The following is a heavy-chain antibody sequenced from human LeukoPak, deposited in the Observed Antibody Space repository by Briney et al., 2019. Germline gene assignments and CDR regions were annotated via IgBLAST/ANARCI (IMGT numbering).Heavy chain of an antibody. Sequence: GGSLRLSCAASGFTFSSYSMNWVRQAPGKGLEWVSSISSSSSSYIYCADSVKGRFTISRDNAKNPLYLQMNSLRAEDTAVYYCARDELRSSSWYPKAPDYWGQGTLVTASS. CDR1: GFTFSSYS. CDR3: ARDELRSSSWYPKAPDY. CDR2: ISSSSSSYI. J-gene: IGHJ4*02. V-gene: IGHV3-21*01. D-gene: IGHD6-13*01.